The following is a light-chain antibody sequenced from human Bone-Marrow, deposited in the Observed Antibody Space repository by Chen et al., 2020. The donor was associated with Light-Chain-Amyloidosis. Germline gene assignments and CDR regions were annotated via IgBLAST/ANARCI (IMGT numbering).Light chain of an antibody. CDR2: DDS. J-gene: IGLJ3*02. CDR1: NIGSTS. Sequence: SYVLTQPSSVSVAPGQTATIACGGNNIGSTSVHWYQQTPGQAPLLGVYDDSARPSGIPERFSGSNSGNTASLTIRRVEAGDEADYYCQVWDRSSDRPVFGGGTKLTVL. V-gene: IGLV3-21*02. CDR3: QVWDRSSDRPV.